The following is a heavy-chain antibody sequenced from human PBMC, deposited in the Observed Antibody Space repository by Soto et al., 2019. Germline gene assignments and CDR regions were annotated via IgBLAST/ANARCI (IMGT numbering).Heavy chain of an antibody. CDR1: GGSISSGDYY. CDR3: ARALYSSFPRYYYYGMDV. J-gene: IGHJ6*02. Sequence: QVQLQESGPGLVKPSQTLSLTCTVSGGSISSGDYYWSWIRQPPGKGLEWIGYIYYSGSTYYNPSLKRRVTISVDTSKNQFSLTLSSVTAADTAVYYCARALYSSFPRYYYYGMDVWGQGTTVTVSS. V-gene: IGHV4-30-4*01. CDR2: IYYSGST. D-gene: IGHD4-4*01.